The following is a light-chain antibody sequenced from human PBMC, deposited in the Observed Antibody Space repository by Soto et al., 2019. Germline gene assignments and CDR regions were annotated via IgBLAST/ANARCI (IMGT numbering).Light chain of an antibody. J-gene: IGKJ1*01. CDR1: QSVSSSY. Sequence: EIVLTQSPGTLSLSPGARATLSCRASQSVSSSYLAWYQQKPGQAPRLLIYGASSRATGIPDRFSGSGSGTGCTLTISRLETEDFALYYCQQYGSSPWTIGQGTKVEIK. CDR3: QQYGSSPWT. CDR2: GAS. V-gene: IGKV3-20*01.